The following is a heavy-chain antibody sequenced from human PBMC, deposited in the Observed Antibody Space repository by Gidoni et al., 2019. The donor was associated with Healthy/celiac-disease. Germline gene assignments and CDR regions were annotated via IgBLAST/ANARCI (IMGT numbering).Heavy chain of an antibody. CDR2: INPNSGGT. J-gene: IGHJ5*02. CDR1: GYTFTGYY. D-gene: IGHD6-19*01. Sequence: QVQLVQSGAEGKKPGASVKVSCKASGYTFTGYYMHWVRQAPGQGLEWMGRINPNSGGTNYAQKFQGRVTMTRDTSISTAYMELSRLRSDDTAVYYCARVAPGIAVAGWGGFDPWGQGTLVTVSS. CDR3: ARVAPGIAVAGWGGFDP. V-gene: IGHV1-2*06.